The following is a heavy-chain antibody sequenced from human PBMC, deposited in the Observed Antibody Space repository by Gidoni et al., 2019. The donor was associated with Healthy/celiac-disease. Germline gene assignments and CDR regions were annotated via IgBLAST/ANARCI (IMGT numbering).Heavy chain of an antibody. D-gene: IGHD3-10*01. Sequence: QLPLQESGPGLVKPSATPSLTCTVSGGSISSSSYYWGWIRQPPGKGLEWIGSIYYSGSTYYNPSLKSRVTISVDTSKNQFSLKLSSVTAADTAVYYCATGSGSHLIYYFDYWGQGTLVTVSS. CDR1: GGSISSSSYY. V-gene: IGHV4-39*07. J-gene: IGHJ4*02. CDR2: IYYSGST. CDR3: ATGSGSHLIYYFDY.